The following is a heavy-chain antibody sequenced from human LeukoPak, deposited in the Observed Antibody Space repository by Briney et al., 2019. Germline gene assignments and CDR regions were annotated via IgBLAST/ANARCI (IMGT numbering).Heavy chain of an antibody. V-gene: IGHV3-30-3*01. Sequence: GRSLRLSCAASGFTFSSYAMHWVRQAPGKGLEWVAVISYDGSNKYYADSVKGRFTISRDNSKNTLYLQMNSLRAEDTAVYYCARVDSSGYYGIFHYWGQGTLVTVSS. CDR2: ISYDGSNK. J-gene: IGHJ4*02. D-gene: IGHD3-22*01. CDR3: ARVDSSGYYGIFHY. CDR1: GFTFSSYA.